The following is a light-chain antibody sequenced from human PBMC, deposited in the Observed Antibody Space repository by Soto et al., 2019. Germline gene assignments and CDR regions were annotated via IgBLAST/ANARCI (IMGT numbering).Light chain of an antibody. CDR1: SSDVGGYNY. Sequence: QSVLTQPASVSGSPGRSITISCTGTSSDVGGYNYVSWYQQHPGKAPKLMIYDVSNRPSGVSNRFSGSKSGNTASLTISGLQAEDEVDYYCSSYTTSSTLVFGGGTKLTVL. CDR2: DVS. CDR3: SSYTTSSTLV. J-gene: IGLJ2*01. V-gene: IGLV2-14*01.